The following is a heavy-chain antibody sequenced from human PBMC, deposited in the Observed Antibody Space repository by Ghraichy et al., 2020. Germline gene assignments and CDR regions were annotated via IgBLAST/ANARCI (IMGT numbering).Heavy chain of an antibody. V-gene: IGHV4-34*12. J-gene: IGHJ4*02. Sequence: SETLSLTCAVYGGSFSAYNWNWIRQAPGKGLEWIGEIIHSGTSNYNPSLKSRVTISADTSKRQVSLKLSSVTAADTAIYYCARFGATVTIVEFAYWGQGTLVTVSS. CDR2: IIHSGTS. D-gene: IGHD4-17*01. CDR1: GGSFSAYN. CDR3: ARFGATVTIVEFAY.